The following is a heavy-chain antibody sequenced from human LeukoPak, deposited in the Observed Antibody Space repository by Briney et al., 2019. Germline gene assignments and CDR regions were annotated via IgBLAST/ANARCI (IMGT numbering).Heavy chain of an antibody. Sequence: GGSLRLSCAASGFTFSSYGMHWVRQAPGKGLEWVAVIWYDGSNKYYADSVKGRFTISRDISKNTLYLQMNSLRAEDTAVYYCAKSRTLGHSGYFGYWGQGTLVTVSS. CDR2: IWYDGSNK. J-gene: IGHJ4*02. CDR1: GFTFSSYG. D-gene: IGHD3-22*01. V-gene: IGHV3-33*06. CDR3: AKSRTLGHSGYFGY.